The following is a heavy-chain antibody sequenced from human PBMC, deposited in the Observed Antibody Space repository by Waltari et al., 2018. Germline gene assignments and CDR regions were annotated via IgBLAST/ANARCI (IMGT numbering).Heavy chain of an antibody. CDR3: ARHPPAGAARPSDY. CDR1: GFTFSSYS. Sequence: EVQLVESGGDLVKPGGSLRLSCAASGFTFSSYSMHWVRQAPGKGLELVSSICSECRYISHVDQVKGRFTMSRDKAKNPLFLQMNSLRAEDTAVYDCARHPPAGAARPSDYWGQGTLVTVSS. J-gene: IGHJ4*02. D-gene: IGHD6-6*01. V-gene: IGHV3-21*01. CDR2: ICSECRYI.